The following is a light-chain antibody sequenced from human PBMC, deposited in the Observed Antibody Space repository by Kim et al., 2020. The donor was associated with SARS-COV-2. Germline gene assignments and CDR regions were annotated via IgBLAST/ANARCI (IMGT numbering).Light chain of an antibody. Sequence: QSITISCTGTCSYVGSYNLVSWYQQHPGKAPKLMIYEVSQRPSGVSNRFSGSKSGNTASLTISGLQAEDEADYYCCSYAGSSTSVVFGGGTQLTVL. CDR1: CSYVGSYNL. CDR3: CSYAGSSTSVV. V-gene: IGLV2-23*02. CDR2: EVS. J-gene: IGLJ2*01.